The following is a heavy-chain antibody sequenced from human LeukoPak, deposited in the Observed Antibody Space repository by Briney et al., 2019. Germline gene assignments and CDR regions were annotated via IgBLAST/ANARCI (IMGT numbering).Heavy chain of an antibody. V-gene: IGHV3-9*01. Sequence: GGSLRLSCAASGFTFDDYAMHWVRQAPGKGLEWVSGISWNSGSIGYADSVKGRFTISRDNAKNSLYLQMNSLRAEDTAVYYRAKPQYSSSTSCYAGNFDYWGQGTLVTVSS. CDR2: ISWNSGSI. CDR1: GFTFDDYA. D-gene: IGHD2-2*01. CDR3: AKPQYSSSTSCYAGNFDY. J-gene: IGHJ4*02.